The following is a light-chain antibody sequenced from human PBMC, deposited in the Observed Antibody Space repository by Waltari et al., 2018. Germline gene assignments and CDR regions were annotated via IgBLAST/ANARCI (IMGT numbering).Light chain of an antibody. V-gene: IGKV3-20*01. Sequence: EIVLTQSPGTLSLSPGERATLSCRASQSVTSNYLAWYQQKPGQAPRLLIYDASSRATGIPDRFSGSGSGTDFTLTVSSLEPEDFAVYYCQQYSTSPLTFGGGTK. J-gene: IGKJ4*01. CDR2: DAS. CDR3: QQYSTSPLT. CDR1: QSVTSNY.